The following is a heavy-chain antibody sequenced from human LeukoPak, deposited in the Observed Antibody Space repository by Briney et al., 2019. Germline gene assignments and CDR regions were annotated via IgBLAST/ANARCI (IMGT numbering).Heavy chain of an antibody. Sequence: NPSQTLSLTCTVSGGSISSGDYYSSWIRQPPGKGLEWIGYIYYSGTTYYNPSLKSRITISIDTSKSQFSLKLSSVTAADTAVHYCARQKRNSSGWYGDYWGQGTLVTVSS. V-gene: IGHV4-30-4*08. CDR3: ARQKRNSSGWYGDY. D-gene: IGHD6-19*01. J-gene: IGHJ4*02. CDR2: IYYSGTT. CDR1: GGSISSGDYY.